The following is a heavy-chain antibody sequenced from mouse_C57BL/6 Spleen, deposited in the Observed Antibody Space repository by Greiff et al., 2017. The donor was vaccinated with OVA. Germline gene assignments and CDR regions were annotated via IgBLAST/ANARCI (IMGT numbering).Heavy chain of an antibody. J-gene: IGHJ4*01. CDR2: IYPGSGST. Sequence: QVQLQQPGAELVKPGASVKMSCKASGYTFTSYWITWVKQRPGQGLEWIGDIYPGSGSTNYNEKFKSKATLTVDTSSSTAYMQLSSLTSEDSAVYYCARYYDYVHYYAMDYWGQGTSVTVSS. CDR3: ARYYDYVHYYAMDY. CDR1: GYTFTSYW. V-gene: IGHV1-55*01. D-gene: IGHD2-4*01.